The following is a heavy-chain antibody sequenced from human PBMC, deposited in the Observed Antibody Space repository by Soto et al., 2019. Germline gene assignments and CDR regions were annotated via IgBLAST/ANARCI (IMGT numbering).Heavy chain of an antibody. V-gene: IGHV3-66*01. CDR1: GLSVGNNY. CDR3: ARGYWVQGYGAGTYFDY. J-gene: IGHJ4*02. Sequence: EVQLVESGGGVVQXGGSLRLSCAASGLSVGNNYMSWVRQAPGKGLEWVSVIYSGSTTHYADSVKGRFSISRDSSRNTVYLQINSLRVEDTAVYHCARGYWVQGYGAGTYFDYWGQGTLVTVSS. CDR2: IYSGSTT. D-gene: IGHD3-10*01.